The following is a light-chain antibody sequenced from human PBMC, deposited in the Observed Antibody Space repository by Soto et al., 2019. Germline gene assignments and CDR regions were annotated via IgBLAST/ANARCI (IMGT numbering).Light chain of an antibody. CDR3: QSYDSSNHVV. Sequence: NFMLTQPHSVSESPGKTVTISCTGSSSSIASNYVQWYQQRPGSAPTTVIYEDNQRPSGVPDRFSGSIDSSSNSASLTISGLKPEDEADYYCQSYDSSNHVVFGGGTKLTVL. CDR1: SSSIASNY. J-gene: IGLJ2*01. CDR2: EDN. V-gene: IGLV6-57*02.